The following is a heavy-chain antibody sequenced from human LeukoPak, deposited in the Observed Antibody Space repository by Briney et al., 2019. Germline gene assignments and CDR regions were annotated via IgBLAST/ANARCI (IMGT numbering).Heavy chain of an antibody. J-gene: IGHJ4*02. Sequence: GGSLRLSCAASGFTFSSYAMSWVRQAPGKGLEWVSAISGSGGSTYYADSVKGRFTISRDNSKNTLNLQMNSLRVEDTAIYYCAKDGDNGGCYVLYYFDYWGQGTLITVSS. CDR2: ISGSGGST. V-gene: IGHV3-23*01. CDR1: GFTFSSYA. D-gene: IGHD3-22*01. CDR3: AKDGDNGGCYVLYYFDY.